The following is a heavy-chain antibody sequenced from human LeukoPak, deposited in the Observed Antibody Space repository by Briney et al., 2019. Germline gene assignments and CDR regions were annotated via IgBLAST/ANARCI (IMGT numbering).Heavy chain of an antibody. CDR1: GFSFDTYA. V-gene: IGHV3-33*01. CDR2: IWHDGSHK. J-gene: IGHJ4*02. Sequence: GGSLRLSCAASGFSFDTYAMHWVRQAPGQGLEWVALIWHDGSHKFYSNSVRGQFTISRDNSKNTVYLQMNNLRPDDTAVYYCAREIFGSGSYADFWGQGTLVTVSS. CDR3: AREIFGSGSYADF. D-gene: IGHD3-10*01.